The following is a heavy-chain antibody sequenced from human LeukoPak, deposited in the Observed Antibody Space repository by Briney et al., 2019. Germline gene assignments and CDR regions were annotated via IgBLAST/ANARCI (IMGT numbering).Heavy chain of an antibody. CDR1: GGSLSGYY. Sequence: SETLSLTCAVYGGSLSGYYWSWIRQPPGKGLEWIGEINHSGSTNYNPSLKSRVTISVDTSKNQFSLKLSSVTAADTAVYYCASSSGSYSGGWFDPWGQGTLVTVSS. J-gene: IGHJ5*02. D-gene: IGHD1-26*01. V-gene: IGHV4-34*01. CDR3: ASSSGSYSGGWFDP. CDR2: INHSGST.